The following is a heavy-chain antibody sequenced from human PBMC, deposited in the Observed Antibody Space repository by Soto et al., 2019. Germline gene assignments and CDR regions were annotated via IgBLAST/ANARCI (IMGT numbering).Heavy chain of an antibody. V-gene: IGHV3-23*01. CDR1: GFTFGAFA. CDR3: ASDRFRGTYYLRGVTYFFEE. CDR2: LSGGGGST. J-gene: IGHJ4*02. Sequence: GSLRLSCAASGFTFGAFAMAWVRQRPGNGLEWVSSLSGGGGSTYYNNSVRGRFTISRDNSNSTLFLQMNSLRAEDTAVYYCASDRFRGTYYLRGVTYFFEEWGQGAPVTVSS. D-gene: IGHD1-26*01.